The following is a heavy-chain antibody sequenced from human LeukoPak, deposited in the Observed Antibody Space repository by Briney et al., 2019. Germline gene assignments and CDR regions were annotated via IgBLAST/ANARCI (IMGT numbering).Heavy chain of an antibody. CDR1: GGSISGTSYY. Sequence: PSETLALTCTVSGGSISGTSYYWGWIRQPPGKGPEWIGSIYYKGSTYCNPSLKSRVTISVDTSKIQFFLKLNSVTAADTAVYFCARGGIAVARAFDYWGQGALVTVSS. CDR2: IYYKGST. D-gene: IGHD6-19*01. V-gene: IGHV4-39*07. CDR3: ARGGIAVARAFDY. J-gene: IGHJ4*02.